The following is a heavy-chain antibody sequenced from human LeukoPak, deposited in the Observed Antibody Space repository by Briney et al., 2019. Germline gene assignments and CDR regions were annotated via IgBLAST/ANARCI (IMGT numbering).Heavy chain of an antibody. CDR1: GFTFPNYX. CDR2: ITSSGGNT. V-gene: IGHV3-23*01. CDR3: AKGRSSGWYYFDY. Sequence: PGGSLRLSCAASGFTFPNYXMTWVRLAPGKXXXXXXXITSSGGNTYYADSVKGRFTISRDNSKSTLYLQMNSLGADDTAVYYCAKGRSSGWYYFDYWGQGTLVTVSS. D-gene: IGHD6-19*01. J-gene: IGHJ4*02.